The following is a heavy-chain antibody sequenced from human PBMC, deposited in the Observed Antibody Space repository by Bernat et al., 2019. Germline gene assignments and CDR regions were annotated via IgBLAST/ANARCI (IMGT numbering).Heavy chain of an antibody. CDR1: GFTFSSYS. CDR2: ISSSSSYI. CDR3: ARDLEYSGYDFDY. Sequence: EVQLVESGGGLVKPGGSLRLSCAASGFTFSSYSMNWVRQAPGKGLEWVSSISSSSSYIYYADSVKGRFTISSDNAKNSLYLQMNSLRAEDTAVYYCARDLEYSGYDFDYWGQGTLVTVSS. D-gene: IGHD5-12*01. V-gene: IGHV3-21*01. J-gene: IGHJ4*02.